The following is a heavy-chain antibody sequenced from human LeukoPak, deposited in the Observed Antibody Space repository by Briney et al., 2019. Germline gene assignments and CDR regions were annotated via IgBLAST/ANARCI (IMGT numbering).Heavy chain of an antibody. Sequence: GGSLRLSYAASGFTFNNYTMYWVRQAPGKGLEWVAVISYDGSNKYYADSVKGRFTISRDNAKNSLYLQMNSLRAEDTAVYYCTRPIGRGYSYGFDYWGQGTLVTVSS. D-gene: IGHD5-18*01. CDR3: TRPIGRGYSYGFDY. J-gene: IGHJ4*02. CDR2: ISYDGSNK. V-gene: IGHV3-30-3*01. CDR1: GFTFNNYT.